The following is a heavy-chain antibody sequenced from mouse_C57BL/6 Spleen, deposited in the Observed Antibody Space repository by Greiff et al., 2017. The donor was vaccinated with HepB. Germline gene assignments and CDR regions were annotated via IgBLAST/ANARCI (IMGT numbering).Heavy chain of an antibody. D-gene: IGHD2-4*01. CDR3: ARCIYYEYDGGGLCYAMDY. CDR1: GYTFTSYW. J-gene: IGHJ4*01. Sequence: QVQLQQPGAELVKPGASVKLSCTASGYTFTSYWMHWVKQRPGQGLEWIGMIHPNSGRTNYNEKVKSKATLTVDKSSSTAYMQLSSLTSEDSAGYYCARCIYYEYDGGGLCYAMDYWGQGTSVTVSS. V-gene: IGHV1-64*01. CDR2: IHPNSGRT.